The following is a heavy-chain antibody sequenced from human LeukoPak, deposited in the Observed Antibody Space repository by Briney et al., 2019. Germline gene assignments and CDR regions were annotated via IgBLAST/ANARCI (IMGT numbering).Heavy chain of an antibody. D-gene: IGHD1-1*01. J-gene: IGHJ4*02. CDR2: ICAGGDKI. CDR1: GFTLTDYT. V-gene: IGHV3-23*01. CDR3: VKNVGCNEGAY. Sequence: PVGSLRLSCVVSGFTLTDYTMSWVRQAPGKGLQWVSGICAGGDKIHYARSLKGRFTIPKDNSRNTLYGQSSSLKADGTAVYYCVKNVGCNEGAYWGQGTLVTVSS.